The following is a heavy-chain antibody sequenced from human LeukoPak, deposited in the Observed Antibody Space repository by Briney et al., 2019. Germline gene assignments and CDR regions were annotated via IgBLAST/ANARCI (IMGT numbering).Heavy chain of an antibody. J-gene: IGHJ6*03. CDR2: INPSGGST. Sequence: GASVKVSCKASGYTFTSYYMHWARQAPGQGLEWMGIINPSGGSTSYAQKFQGGVTMTRDTSTSTVYMELSSLRSEDTAVYYCARDMSSSSFDYYYYMDVWGKGTTVTVSS. D-gene: IGHD6-6*01. CDR1: GYTFTSYY. V-gene: IGHV1-46*01. CDR3: ARDMSSSSFDYYYYMDV.